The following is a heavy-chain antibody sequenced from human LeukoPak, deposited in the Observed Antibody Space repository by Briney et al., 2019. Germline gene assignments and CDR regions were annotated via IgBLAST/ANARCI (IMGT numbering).Heavy chain of an antibody. V-gene: IGHV4-30-2*03. CDR2: IYHSGST. CDR3: ARRRAGRDWFDP. CDR1: GVSFSSGGYS. J-gene: IGHJ5*02. D-gene: IGHD6-19*01. Sequence: QPSETLSLTCAVSGVSFSSGGYSWSWIRQPPGKGLEWIGYIYHSGSTYYNPSLKSRVTISVDTSKNQFSLKLSSVTATDTAVYYCARRRAGRDWFDPWGQGTLVTVSS.